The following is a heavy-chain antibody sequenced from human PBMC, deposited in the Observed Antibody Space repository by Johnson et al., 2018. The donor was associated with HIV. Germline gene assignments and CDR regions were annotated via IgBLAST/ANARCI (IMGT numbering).Heavy chain of an antibody. CDR2: IKQDGNEK. V-gene: IGHV3-7*01. CDR3: ASAGAEYSSGWGGYRDALDI. D-gene: IGHD6-19*01. J-gene: IGHJ3*02. Sequence: EQLVESGGGLVQPGGSLRLSCAASGFTFRSYCMSWVRQAPGKGLEWVANIKQDGNEKHYVGSDRGRFSISRDNAKNSLYLQMTSLTAEDTAVYYCASAGAEYSSGWGGYRDALDIWCQGTMVTVSS. CDR1: GFTFRSYC.